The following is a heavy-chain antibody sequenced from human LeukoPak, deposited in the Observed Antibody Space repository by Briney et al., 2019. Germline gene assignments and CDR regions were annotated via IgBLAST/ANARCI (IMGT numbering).Heavy chain of an antibody. D-gene: IGHD3-10*01. Sequence: ASVKVSCKASGGTFSSYAISWVRQAPGQGLEWMGGIIPIFGTANYAQKFQGRVTITADKSTGTAYMELSSLRSEDTAVYYCASHYGPGGYYYYYYMDVWGKGTTVTVSS. CDR1: GGTFSSYA. J-gene: IGHJ6*03. CDR3: ASHYGPGGYYYYYYMDV. CDR2: IIPIFGTA. V-gene: IGHV1-69*06.